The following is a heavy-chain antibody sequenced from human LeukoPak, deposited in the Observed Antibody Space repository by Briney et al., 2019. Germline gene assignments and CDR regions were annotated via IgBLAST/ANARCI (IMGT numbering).Heavy chain of an antibody. CDR3: ARDRRYLDY. CDR2: IYYSGST. J-gene: IGHJ4*02. V-gene: IGHV4-34*01. D-gene: IGHD3-9*01. CDR1: GGSFSGYY. Sequence: SETLSLTCAVYGGSFSGYYWSWIRQPPGKGLEWIGSIYYSGSTYYNPSLKSRVTISVDTSKNQFSLKLSSVTAADTAVYYCARDRRYLDYWGQGTLVTVSS.